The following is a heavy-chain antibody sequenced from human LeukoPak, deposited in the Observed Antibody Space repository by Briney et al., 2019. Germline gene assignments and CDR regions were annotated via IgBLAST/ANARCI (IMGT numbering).Heavy chain of an antibody. J-gene: IGHJ5*02. CDR2: IKHSGST. CDR1: GGSFSGYY. CDR3: ARTRTPTRITMVRGVRGLAFDP. Sequence: SETLSLTCAVYGGSFSGYYWSWIRQPPGKGLEWIGEIKHSGSTNYNPSLKRRVTISVDTSKNQFSLRLSSVTAADTAVYYCARTRTPTRITMVRGVRGLAFDPWGQGTLVTVSS. D-gene: IGHD3-10*01. V-gene: IGHV4-34*01.